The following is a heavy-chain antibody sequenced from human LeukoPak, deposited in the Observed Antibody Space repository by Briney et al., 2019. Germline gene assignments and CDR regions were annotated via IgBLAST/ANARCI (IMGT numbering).Heavy chain of an antibody. V-gene: IGHV1-69*13. CDR3: AGFFYDNSGDAFDI. CDR1: GGGFTFTSHG. J-gene: IGHJ3*02. Sequence: ASVKVSCKASGGGFTFTSHGISWVRQAPGQGLEWMGGIIPIYGSPTYAQKFQGRITITSDESTRTVHMDLSSLRPEDSAVHYCAGFFYDNSGDAFDIWGQGTMVTVSS. CDR2: IIPIYGSP. D-gene: IGHD3-22*01.